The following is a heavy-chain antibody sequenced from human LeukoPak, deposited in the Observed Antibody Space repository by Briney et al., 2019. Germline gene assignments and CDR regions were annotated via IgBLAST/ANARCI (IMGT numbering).Heavy chain of an antibody. J-gene: IGHJ4*02. CDR1: GYTFTGYY. D-gene: IGHD3-22*01. CDR2: INPNSGGT. Sequence: ASVKVSCTASGYTFTGYYMHWVRQAPGQGLEWMGWINPNSGGTNYAQKFQGRVTMTRDTSISTAYMELSRLRSDDTAVYYCVNHLGGYYDSSGSVNDYWGQGTLVTVSS. CDR3: VNHLGGYYDSSGSVNDY. V-gene: IGHV1-2*02.